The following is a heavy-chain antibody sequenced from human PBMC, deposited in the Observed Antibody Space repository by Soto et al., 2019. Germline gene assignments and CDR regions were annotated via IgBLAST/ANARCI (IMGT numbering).Heavy chain of an antibody. CDR1: GGTFSSYA. Sequence: SVKVSCKASGGTFSSYAISWVRQAPGQGLEWMGGIIPIFGTANYAQKFQGRVTITADESTSTAYMELSSLRSEDTAVYYCARGSRRSYGSGSQRGRYYYYGMDVCGQGTTGTVSS. D-gene: IGHD3-10*01. J-gene: IGHJ6*02. CDR3: ARGSRRSYGSGSQRGRYYYYGMDV. CDR2: IIPIFGTA. V-gene: IGHV1-69*13.